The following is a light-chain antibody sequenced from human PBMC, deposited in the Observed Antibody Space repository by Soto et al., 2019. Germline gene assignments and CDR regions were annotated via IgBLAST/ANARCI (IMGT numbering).Light chain of an antibody. CDR1: QSVSSRY. V-gene: IGKV3-20*01. CDR3: QQYGSPIT. J-gene: IGKJ5*01. Sequence: EIVLTQSPGTLSLSPGKRATLSCRASQSVSSRYLAWYQQKPGQAPRLLIYDASSRATGIPDRFSGSGSGTDFTLTISRLEPEDFAMYYCQQYGSPITFGQGTRLEIK. CDR2: DAS.